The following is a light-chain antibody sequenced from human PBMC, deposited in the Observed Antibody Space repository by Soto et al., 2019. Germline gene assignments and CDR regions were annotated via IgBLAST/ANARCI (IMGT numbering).Light chain of an antibody. CDR3: QTWDTGIVV. V-gene: IGLV4-69*01. CDR2: VKSDGSH. CDR1: SGHGNYV. J-gene: IGLJ2*01. Sequence: QSVLTQSPSASASLGASLKLTCTLSSGHGNYVIAGHQQRPQKGPRYLMKVKSDGSHNKGDGIPDRFSGSSSGAERYLAISSLQSEDEADYYCQTWDTGIVVFGGGTKLTVL.